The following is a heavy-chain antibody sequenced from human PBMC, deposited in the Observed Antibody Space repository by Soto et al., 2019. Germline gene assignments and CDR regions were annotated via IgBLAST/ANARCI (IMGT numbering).Heavy chain of an antibody. CDR2: IYHTGST. Sequence: QVPLQESGPGLVKPSQTLSLTCTVSGGSISSDGYYWTWVRQHPGKGLEWIGYIYHTGSTYYNPSLKSRVTISVATSKNQFSLKLNSVTAADTAVYYCARGDGFNYDYWGQGTLVTVSS. V-gene: IGHV4-31*03. D-gene: IGHD5-12*01. CDR1: GGSISSDGYY. J-gene: IGHJ4*02. CDR3: ARGDGFNYDY.